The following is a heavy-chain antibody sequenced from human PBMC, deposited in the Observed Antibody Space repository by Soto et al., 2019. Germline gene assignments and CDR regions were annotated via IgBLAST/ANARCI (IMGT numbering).Heavy chain of an antibody. J-gene: IGHJ1*01. CDR1: GGSISSDNYN. CDR3: ARGYGGNSNGEYFHH. Sequence: QVQLQESGPGLVKPSQTLSLTCTVSGGSISSDNYNWSWIRQHPGKGLEWIGYIYYSGSTYYNPSLKSRVTISIDTSKNQFSLELTSVTAADTAMFYCARGYGGNSNGEYFHHWGQGTLVTVSS. V-gene: IGHV4-31*03. D-gene: IGHD1-20*01. CDR2: IYYSGST.